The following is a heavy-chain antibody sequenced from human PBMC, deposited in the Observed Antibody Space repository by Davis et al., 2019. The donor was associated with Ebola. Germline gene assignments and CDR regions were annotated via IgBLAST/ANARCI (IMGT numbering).Heavy chain of an antibody. CDR3: AGLIAAALDY. J-gene: IGHJ4*02. V-gene: IGHV3-30*02. CDR2: IRYDGSNK. D-gene: IGHD6-13*01. CDR1: GFTFSSYS. Sequence: GGSLRLSCAASGFTFSSYSMNWVRQAPGKGLEWVAFIRYDGSNKYYADSVKGRFTISRDNSKNTLYLQMNSLRAEDTAVYYCAGLIAAALDYWGQGTLVTVSS.